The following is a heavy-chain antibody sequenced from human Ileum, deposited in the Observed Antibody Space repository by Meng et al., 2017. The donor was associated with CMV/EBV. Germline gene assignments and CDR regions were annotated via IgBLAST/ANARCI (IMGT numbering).Heavy chain of an antibody. CDR3: ARVGQYGSGSYLAY. CDR1: GYTFTGYC. Sequence: KASGYTFTGYCMHWVRQAPGQGLEWMGWINPNSGGTSYAQKFQGRVTMTRDTSISTAYMELSKLRSDDTAVYYCARVGQYGSGSYLAYWGQGTLVTVSS. CDR2: INPNSGGT. D-gene: IGHD3-10*01. J-gene: IGHJ4*02. V-gene: IGHV1-2*02.